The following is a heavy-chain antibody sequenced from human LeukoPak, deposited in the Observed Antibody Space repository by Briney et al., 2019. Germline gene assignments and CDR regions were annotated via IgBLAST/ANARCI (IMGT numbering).Heavy chain of an antibody. D-gene: IGHD2-8*01. Sequence: ASVKVSSKASGGTFSIYAISWVRHAPGQGLEWMGWISAQTGDIDYSQKFQGRVTLTTDTSTSTAYMELRSLRSADTAIYYCARDLGVSQFTPCSQGTLVTVHS. CDR2: ISAQTGDI. CDR1: GGTFSIYA. CDR3: ARDLGVSQFTP. V-gene: IGHV1-18*01. J-gene: IGHJ5*02.